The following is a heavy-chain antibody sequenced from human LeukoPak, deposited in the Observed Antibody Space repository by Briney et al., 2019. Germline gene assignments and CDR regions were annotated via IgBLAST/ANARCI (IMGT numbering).Heavy chain of an antibody. V-gene: IGHV3-23*01. D-gene: IGHD3-22*01. J-gene: IGHJ4*02. CDR3: AKDQKNYYDNTGLDY. Sequence: GGSLRLSCAASGFTFSSYWMSWVRQAPGKGLEWVSAISGSGGSAGSTYYADSVKGRFTISRDNSKNTLYLQMNSLRAEDTALYYCAKDQKNYYDNTGLDYWGQGTLVTVSS. CDR1: GFTFSSYW. CDR2: ISGSGGSAGST.